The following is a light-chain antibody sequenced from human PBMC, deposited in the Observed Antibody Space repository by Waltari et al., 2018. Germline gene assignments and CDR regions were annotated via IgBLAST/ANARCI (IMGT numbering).Light chain of an antibody. J-gene: IGLJ2*01. V-gene: IGLV3-19*01. Sequence: SSDLTQDPSLSVALGQTVRNTCQGDSLRRCYSSWYQQSPGQAPILVLFGPDNRPSGIPDRFSGSTSGNTASLTITGAQAEDEADYYCHSRETFSTRLFGGGTRLTV. CDR2: GPD. CDR1: SLRRCY. CDR3: HSRETFSTRL.